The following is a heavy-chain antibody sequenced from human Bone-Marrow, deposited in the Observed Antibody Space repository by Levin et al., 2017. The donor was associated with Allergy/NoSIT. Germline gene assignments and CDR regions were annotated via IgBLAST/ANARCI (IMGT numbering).Heavy chain of an antibody. Sequence: SCAASGFTFISYAMSWLRQAPGKGLDWVSAISGSGTSTYYADSVKGRFTLPRDNSMTTLYLQMNSLRAEDTAVYYCAKGAGWVAGAVALIWGQGTLVTVSS. CDR2: ISGSGTST. CDR3: AKGAGWVAGAVALI. CDR1: GFTFISYA. V-gene: IGHV3-23*01. D-gene: IGHD6-19*01. J-gene: IGHJ4*02.